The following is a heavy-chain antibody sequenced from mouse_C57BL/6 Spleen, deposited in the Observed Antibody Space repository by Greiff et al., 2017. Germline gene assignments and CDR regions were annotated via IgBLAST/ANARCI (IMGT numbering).Heavy chain of an antibody. V-gene: IGHV1-15*01. Sequence: QVQLQQSGAELVRPGASVTLSCKASGYTFTDYEMHWVKQTPVHGLEWIGAIDPETGGTAYNQKCKGKAILTADKSSSTAYMELRSLTSEDSAVYYCTSQAFFAYWGQGTLVTVSA. CDR3: TSQAFFAY. J-gene: IGHJ3*01. D-gene: IGHD3-2*02. CDR2: IDPETGGT. CDR1: GYTFTDYE.